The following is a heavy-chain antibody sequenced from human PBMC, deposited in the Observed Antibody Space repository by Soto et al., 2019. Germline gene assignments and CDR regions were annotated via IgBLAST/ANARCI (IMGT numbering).Heavy chain of an antibody. J-gene: IGHJ6*02. CDR3: ARGRGTMVRGATTLFYYYYYGMDV. Sequence: PSETLSLTCAVYGGSFSGYYWSWIRQPPGKGLEWIGEINHSGSTNYNPSLKSRVTISVGTSKNQFSLKLSSVTAADTAVYYCARGRGTMVRGATTLFYYYYYGMDVWGQGTTVTVSS. D-gene: IGHD3-10*01. V-gene: IGHV4-34*01. CDR1: GGSFSGYY. CDR2: INHSGST.